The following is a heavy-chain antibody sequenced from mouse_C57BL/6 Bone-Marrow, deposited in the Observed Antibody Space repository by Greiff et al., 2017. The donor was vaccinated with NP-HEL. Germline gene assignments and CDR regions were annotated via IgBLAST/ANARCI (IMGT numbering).Heavy chain of an antibody. CDR3: ARSDY. V-gene: IGHV1-69*01. Sequence: VQLQQPGAELVMPGASVKLSCKASGYTFTSYWMHWVKQRPGQGLEWIGEIDPSDSYTNYNQKFKGKSTLTVDKYSSTAYMQLSSLTSEDSAVYYCARSDYWGQGTTLTVSS. CDR1: GYTFTSYW. CDR2: IDPSDSYT. J-gene: IGHJ2*01.